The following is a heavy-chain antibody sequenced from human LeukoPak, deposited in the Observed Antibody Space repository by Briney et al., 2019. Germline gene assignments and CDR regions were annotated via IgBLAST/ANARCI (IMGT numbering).Heavy chain of an antibody. CDR3: ARVSGTVVPAAKDDY. CDR2: IYYSGST. V-gene: IGHV4-59*08. CDR1: GGSISSYY. Sequence: SETLSLTCTVSGGSISSYYWSWIRQPPGKGLEWIGYIYYSGSTYCNPSLKSRVTISVDTSKNQFSLKLSSVTAADTAVYYCARVSGTVVPAAKDDYWGQGTLVTVSS. J-gene: IGHJ4*02. D-gene: IGHD2-2*01.